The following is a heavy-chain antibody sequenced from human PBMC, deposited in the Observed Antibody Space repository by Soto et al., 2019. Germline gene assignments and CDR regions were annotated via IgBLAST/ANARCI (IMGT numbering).Heavy chain of an antibody. D-gene: IGHD2-2*01. CDR1: GFTFRSYW. CDR2: IRGDGSIT. Sequence: EVQLVESGGGLVQPGGSLRLSCAASGFTFRSYWMHWVRQAPGKGLVWVARIRGDGSITNCADSVKGRFTISRDNAKNTLHVQMNSLRAEDTAVYYCAREGVAADSDSWGLGTLVTVSS. V-gene: IGHV3-74*01. J-gene: IGHJ4*02. CDR3: AREGVAADSDS.